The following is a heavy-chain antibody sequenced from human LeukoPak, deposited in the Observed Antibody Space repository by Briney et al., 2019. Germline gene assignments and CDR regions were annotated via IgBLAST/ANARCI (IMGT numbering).Heavy chain of an antibody. CDR3: VRRDYSSSSDY. V-gene: IGHV4-34*01. CDR2: INHSGST. CDR1: GGSFSGYY. J-gene: IGHJ4*02. Sequence: PSETLSLTCAVYGGSFSGYYWSWLRQPPGKGLEWIGEINHSGSTNYNPSLKSRVTIAVDTSKNQFSLKLSSVTAADTAVYYCVRRDYSSSSDYWGQGTLVTVSS. D-gene: IGHD6-6*01.